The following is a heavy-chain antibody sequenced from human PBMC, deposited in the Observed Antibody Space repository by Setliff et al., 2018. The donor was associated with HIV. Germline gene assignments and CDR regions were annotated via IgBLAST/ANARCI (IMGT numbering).Heavy chain of an antibody. Sequence: ASVKVSCKVSGYTLTEVSMHWVRQAPAKGLEWMGYFDPEDGETVHAQRFQGRVTMARDTSINTAYMELKRLTSDDTALYYCARGSKYDAEPDFDYWGQGTLVTVSS. CDR2: FDPEDGET. CDR3: ARGSKYDAEPDFDY. V-gene: IGHV1-24*01. D-gene: IGHD2-2*01. CDR1: GYTLTEVS. J-gene: IGHJ4*02.